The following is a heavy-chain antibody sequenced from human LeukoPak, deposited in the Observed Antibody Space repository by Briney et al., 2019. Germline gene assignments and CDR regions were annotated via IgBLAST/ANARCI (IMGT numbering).Heavy chain of an antibody. CDR1: GGSISSSGYY. J-gene: IGHJ5*02. CDR2: IYYSGSN. V-gene: IGHV4-39*07. CDR3: ARGGYYGSGNDFRFDP. Sequence: HSETLSLTCTVSGGSISSSGYYWGWIRQTPGKGLEWIGSIYYSGSNYHNPSLKSRVSMSVDTSKNQFSLKLSSVTAADTAVYYCARGGYYGSGNDFRFDPWGQGTLVTVSS. D-gene: IGHD3-10*01.